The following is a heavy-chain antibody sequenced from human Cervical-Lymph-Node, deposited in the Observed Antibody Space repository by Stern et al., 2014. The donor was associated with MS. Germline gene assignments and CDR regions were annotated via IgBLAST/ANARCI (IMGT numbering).Heavy chain of an antibody. V-gene: IGHV1-69*06. CDR1: GGTFRNYA. CDR2: INPLFGKP. J-gene: IGHJ6*02. CDR3: ASPLTATSVPFGYYGMDV. Sequence: MQLVESGAEVKKPGSSVKVSCKASGGTFRNYATNWERQAPGQGLECIGGINPLFGKPHYAQKFHGRVTITADTSTSTASMDMSRLRSEDTAVYYCASPLTATSVPFGYYGMDVWGQGTTVTVS. D-gene: IGHD4-17*01.